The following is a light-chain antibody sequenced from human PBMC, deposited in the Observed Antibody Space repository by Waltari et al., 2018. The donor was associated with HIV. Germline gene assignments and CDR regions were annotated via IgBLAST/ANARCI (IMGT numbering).Light chain of an antibody. J-gene: IGKJ5*01. CDR1: RDISHY. CDR2: AGS. CDR3: RHYYPSPPIT. V-gene: IGKV1-NL1*01. Sequence: DIQMTQSPSSLSASVGDRVTITCRAIRDISHYIAWYQQQPGKAAKLLLYAGSRLERGVLARCSGSGAGTDDSLTISGLQPEDVATYYCRHYYPSPPITFGQGTRLEIK.